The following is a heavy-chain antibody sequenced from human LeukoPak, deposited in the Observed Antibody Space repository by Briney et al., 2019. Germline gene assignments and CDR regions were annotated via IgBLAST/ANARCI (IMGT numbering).Heavy chain of an antibody. CDR3: AREYNGYSYGPHDAFDI. J-gene: IGHJ3*02. CDR1: GVFISSYY. V-gene: IGHV4-59*01. D-gene: IGHD5-18*01. CDR2: IYYSGST. Sequence: SETLSLTCTVSGVFISSYYWIWIRQPPGKAREGSGYIYYSGSTNYNPSLKSRVTISVDTSKNQFSLKLSSVTAADTAVYYCAREYNGYSYGPHDAFDIRGQGTMVTVSS.